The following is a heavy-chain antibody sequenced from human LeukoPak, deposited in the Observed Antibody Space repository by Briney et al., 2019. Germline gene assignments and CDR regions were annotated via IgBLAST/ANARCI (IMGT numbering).Heavy chain of an antibody. D-gene: IGHD3-10*01. Sequence: GGSLRLSCAASGFTFSSYGMHWVRQAPGKGLEWVAIISYDGSKKYYGDSVKGRFTISRDNSKNTLYLQMNSLRAEDTAVYYCAKAYNGSGSPLDWFDPWGQGTLVTVSS. J-gene: IGHJ5*02. CDR3: AKAYNGSGSPLDWFDP. V-gene: IGHV3-30*18. CDR2: ISYDGSKK. CDR1: GFTFSSYG.